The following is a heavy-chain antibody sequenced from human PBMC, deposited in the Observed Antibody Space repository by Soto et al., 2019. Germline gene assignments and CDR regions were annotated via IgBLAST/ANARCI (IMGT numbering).Heavy chain of an antibody. V-gene: IGHV1-69*01. CDR3: ARAYPVICGGVPLYRVDSSFDS. CDR1: GATFSTTG. J-gene: IGHJ5*01. Sequence: QVQLVQSGAEVRKPGSSLRVSCKSSGATFSTTGISWVRQAPGQGLEWMGGIMPLFGTPKYARKFQGRVSITADESTNTVYIKVNSLRPDDAGVYYCARAYPVICGGVPLYRVDSSFDSWGQGSLVIVSS. CDR2: IMPLFGTP. D-gene: IGHD2-21*01.